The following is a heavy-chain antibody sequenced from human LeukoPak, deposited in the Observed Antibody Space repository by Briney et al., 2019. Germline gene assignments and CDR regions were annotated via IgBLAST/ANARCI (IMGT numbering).Heavy chain of an antibody. V-gene: IGHV3-43*01. CDR2: ISWEGSTT. J-gene: IGHJ4*02. Sequence: GGSLTLSCAASGFMFDDHTMHWVRHLPGKGREWVSLISWEGSTTYYADSVKDRFTISRDTSKNSLFLQMNSLRTEDTALYYCAKARSSSWSYLESWGQGTLVTVSS. CDR1: GFMFDDHT. CDR3: AKARSSSWSYLES. D-gene: IGHD6-13*01.